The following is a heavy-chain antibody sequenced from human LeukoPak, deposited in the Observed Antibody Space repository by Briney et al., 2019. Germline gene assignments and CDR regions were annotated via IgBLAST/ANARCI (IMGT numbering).Heavy chain of an antibody. V-gene: IGHV1-2*02. CDR2: INPNSGDA. D-gene: IGHD6-19*01. CDR3: ARAMQWLGRSWFDP. J-gene: IGHJ5*02. Sequence: GASVKVSCKASGYSFTGYYMHWVRQASGQGLEWMGWINPNSGDANYAQKLQGRVTMTTDTSTSTAYMELRSLRSDDTAVYYCARAMQWLGRSWFDPWGQGTLVTVSS. CDR1: GYSFTGYY.